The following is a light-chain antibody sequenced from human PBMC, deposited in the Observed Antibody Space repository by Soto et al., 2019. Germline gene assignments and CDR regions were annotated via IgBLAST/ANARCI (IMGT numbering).Light chain of an antibody. CDR3: QQSYKIPYT. CDR2: AAS. V-gene: IGKV1-39*01. J-gene: IGKJ2*01. Sequence: DIQMTQSPSSLSASLGDRVTITCRASQSISNFLNWSQHKPGKAPKLVIYAASSLQSGVPSRFSGSGSGTEFTLTISSLQPEDFATYYCQQSYKIPYTFGQGTKVDIK. CDR1: QSISNF.